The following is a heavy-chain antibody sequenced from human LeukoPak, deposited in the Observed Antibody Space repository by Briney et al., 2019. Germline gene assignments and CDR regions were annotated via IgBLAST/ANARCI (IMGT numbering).Heavy chain of an antibody. Sequence: SETLSLTCTVSGSSISSGGYYWSWIRQPPGKGLEWIGYIYHSGSTYYNPSLESRVTISVDRSKNQFSLKLSSVTAADTAVYYCARVPLIFGVVPDYWGQGTLVTVSS. D-gene: IGHD3-3*01. CDR1: GSSISSGGYY. V-gene: IGHV4-30-2*01. CDR2: IYHSGST. J-gene: IGHJ4*02. CDR3: ARVPLIFGVVPDY.